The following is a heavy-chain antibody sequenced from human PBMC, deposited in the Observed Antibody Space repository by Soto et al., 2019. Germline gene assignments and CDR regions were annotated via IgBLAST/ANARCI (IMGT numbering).Heavy chain of an antibody. CDR2: IIPMFGTP. CDR1: GDAFTNYI. CDR3: ARGRDQPPVGLYFDS. D-gene: IGHD1-26*01. Sequence: QVQLVQSGAEVKKPGSSVKVSCKASGDAFTNYIFDWVRQAPGQGLEWMGGIIPMFGTPKYAQTFQDRVTISADVSTGTAYLKLTSLIFDDTAVYYCARGRDQPPVGLYFDSWGEGTRVTVSS. V-gene: IGHV1-69*01. J-gene: IGHJ4*02.